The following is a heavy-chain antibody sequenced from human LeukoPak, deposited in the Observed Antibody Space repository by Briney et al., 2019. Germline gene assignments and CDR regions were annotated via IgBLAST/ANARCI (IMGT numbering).Heavy chain of an antibody. CDR3: AREIYCSASSCTGGVFVI. CDR1: GFTVSSNY. CDR2: IYSGVST. J-gene: IGHJ3*02. D-gene: IGHD2-15*01. V-gene: IGHV3-53*01. Sequence: HPGRSLRLSCAASGFTVSSNYISCVSHAPRDWLEWVSSIYSGVSTYYPDSVKGRFTLSRDNSKNTLYLKLNRVKVADTAVYYCAREIYCSASSCTGGVFVIWGQPGMVAVSS.